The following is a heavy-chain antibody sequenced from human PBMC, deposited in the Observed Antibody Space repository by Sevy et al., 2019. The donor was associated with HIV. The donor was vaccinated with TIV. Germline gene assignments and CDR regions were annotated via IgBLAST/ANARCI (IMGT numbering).Heavy chain of an antibody. CDR1: GGSISSYF. J-gene: IGHJ4*02. D-gene: IGHD1-1*01. V-gene: IGHV4-59*01. Sequence: LPVTLSLTCSVSGGSISSYFWTWVRQSPGKGLEWIGNIYFTGNTDYSPSLKSRVTLSLDTSKSQFSLTLKSVTAADTAIYFCARDSTTRPRVLDYWGQGTLVTVSS. CDR3: ARDSTTRPRVLDY. CDR2: IYFTGNT.